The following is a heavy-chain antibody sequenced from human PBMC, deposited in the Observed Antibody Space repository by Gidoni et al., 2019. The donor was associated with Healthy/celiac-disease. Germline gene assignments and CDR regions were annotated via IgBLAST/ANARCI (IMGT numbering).Heavy chain of an antibody. Sequence: EVQLVESGGGLVKPGGSLRRSGVAAGFTFSRYSMNWVRQAPGKGLEWVSSISSSSSYIYYADSVKGRFTISRDNAKNSLYLQMNSLRAEDTAVYYCARGYGDVYNYWGQGTLVTVSS. CDR1: GFTFSRYS. D-gene: IGHD4-17*01. J-gene: IGHJ4*02. CDR2: ISSSSSYI. CDR3: ARGYGDVYNY. V-gene: IGHV3-21*01.